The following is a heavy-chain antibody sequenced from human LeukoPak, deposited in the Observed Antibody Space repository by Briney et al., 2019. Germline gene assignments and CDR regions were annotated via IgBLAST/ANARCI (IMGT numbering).Heavy chain of an antibody. CDR3: ARTDSPRYYYYGMDV. CDR1: GYTFTSYG. V-gene: IGHV1-18*01. J-gene: IGHJ6*02. Sequence: ASVKVSCKASGYTFTSYGISWVRRATGQGLEWMGWISAYDGNTNYAQKLQGRVTMTTDTSTSTAYMELRSLRSDDTAVYYCARTDSPRYYYYGMDVWGQGTTVTVSS. CDR2: ISAYDGNT. D-gene: IGHD3/OR15-3a*01.